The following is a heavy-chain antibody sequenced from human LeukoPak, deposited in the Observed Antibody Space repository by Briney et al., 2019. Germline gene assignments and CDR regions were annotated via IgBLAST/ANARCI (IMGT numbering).Heavy chain of an antibody. J-gene: IGHJ4*02. CDR3: ASSPVITRD. CDR2: VNSDGSRI. CDR1: GITFSNYW. V-gene: IGHV3-74*01. D-gene: IGHD3-22*01. Sequence: TGGSLRLSCAASGITFSNYWMHWVRQAPGKGLEWVSRVNSDGSRITYADSVKGRFTISRDNAKNTLYLQMNSLRVEDTAVYYCASSPVITRDWGLGTLVTVSS.